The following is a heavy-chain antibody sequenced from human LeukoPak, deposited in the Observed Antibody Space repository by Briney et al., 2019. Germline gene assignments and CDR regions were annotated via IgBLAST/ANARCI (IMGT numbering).Heavy chain of an antibody. CDR3: ASIVVVIAATDDG. CDR1: GFTFSSYA. CDR2: ISGSGGST. V-gene: IGHV3-23*01. J-gene: IGHJ4*02. D-gene: IGHD2-15*01. Sequence: GGSLRLSCAASGFTFSSYAMSWVRQAPGKRLEWVSAISGSGGSTYYADSVKGRFTISRDNSKNTLYLQMNSLRAEDTAVYYCASIVVVIAATDDGWGQGTLVTVSS.